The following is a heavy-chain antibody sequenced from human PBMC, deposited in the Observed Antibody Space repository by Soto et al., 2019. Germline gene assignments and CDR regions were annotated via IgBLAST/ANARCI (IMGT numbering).Heavy chain of an antibody. CDR3: VRGVGFSSYYNQRDL. D-gene: IGHD5-18*01. CDR1: GDSVTSVSDY. V-gene: IGHV4-61*01. CDR2: IYYSGSA. Sequence: SETLSLTCTVSGDSVTSVSDYWSWIRQPPGKGLEWIGYIYYSGSADYNPSLGSRVTISSATRKNHFSLNLTSVTAADPAAYYCVRGVGFSSYYNQRDLWGQGTTGTVSS. J-gene: IGHJ6*02.